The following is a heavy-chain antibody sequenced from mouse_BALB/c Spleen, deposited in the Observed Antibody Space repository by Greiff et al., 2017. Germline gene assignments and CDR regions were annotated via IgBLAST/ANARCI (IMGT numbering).Heavy chain of an antibody. Sequence: EVQGVESGGGLVKPGGSLKLSCAASGFTFSSYAMSWVRQTPEKRLEWVASISSGGSTYYPDSVKGRFTISRDNARNILYLQMSSLRSEDTAMYYCARKSSYVYEDAMDYWGQGTSVTVSS. CDR3: ARKSSYVYEDAMDY. J-gene: IGHJ4*01. D-gene: IGHD2-2*01. CDR1: GFTFSSYA. CDR2: ISSGGST. V-gene: IGHV5-6-5*01.